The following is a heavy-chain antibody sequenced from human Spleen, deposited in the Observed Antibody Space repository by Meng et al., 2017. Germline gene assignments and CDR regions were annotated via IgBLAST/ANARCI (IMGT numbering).Heavy chain of an antibody. V-gene: IGHV3-11*04. Sequence: GESLKISCEGSGFTFSNAYMSWIRQAPGKGLEWVSYISSSDSDIYYADSVKGRFTISRDNAKKSLYLQMNSLRVEDTAVYYCARYYDGTGYYYYFDHWGQGTLVTVSS. J-gene: IGHJ4*02. CDR1: GFTFSNAY. CDR3: ARYYDGTGYYYYFDH. D-gene: IGHD3-22*01. CDR2: ISSSDSDI.